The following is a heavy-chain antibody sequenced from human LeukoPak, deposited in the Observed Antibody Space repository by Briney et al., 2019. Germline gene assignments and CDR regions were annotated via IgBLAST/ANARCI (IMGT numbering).Heavy chain of an antibody. Sequence: GGSLRLSCAASGFTFSNNEMSWVRQAPGKGLEWVSYISSGGSTIYYADSVKGRFTISSDNAKNSLYLQMNSLRAEDTAVYYCAKVVSRDAFDIWGQGTMVTVSS. D-gene: IGHD2-15*01. CDR1: GFTFSNNE. CDR3: AKVVSRDAFDI. J-gene: IGHJ3*02. CDR2: ISSGGSTI. V-gene: IGHV3-48*03.